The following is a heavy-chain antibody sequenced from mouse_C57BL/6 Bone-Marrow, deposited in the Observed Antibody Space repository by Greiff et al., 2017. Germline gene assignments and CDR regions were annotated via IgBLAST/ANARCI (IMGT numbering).Heavy chain of an antibody. Sequence: EVKLVESGGDLVKPGGSLKLSCAASGFTFSSYGMSWVRQTPDKRLEWVATISSGGSYTYYPHSVKGRFTISRDNAKNTPYLQMSSLKSEDTAMCYCARQQVGALDYWGQGTSVTVSS. J-gene: IGHJ4*01. D-gene: IGHD1-3*01. CDR3: ARQQVGALDY. V-gene: IGHV5-6*01. CDR2: ISSGGSYT. CDR1: GFTFSSYG.